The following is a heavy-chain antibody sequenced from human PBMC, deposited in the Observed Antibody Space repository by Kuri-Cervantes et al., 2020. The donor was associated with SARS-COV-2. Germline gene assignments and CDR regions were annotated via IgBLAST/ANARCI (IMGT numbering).Heavy chain of an antibody. CDR1: GGSISSSSYY. CDR2: IYCSGST. J-gene: IGHJ4*02. Sequence: GSLRLSCTVSGGSISSSSYYWGWIRQPPGKGLEWIGSIYCSGSTYYNPSLKSRVTISADTSKNQFSLKLSSVTAADTAVYYCATNPYSSSWYPPPPDYWGQGTLVTVSS. D-gene: IGHD6-13*01. CDR3: ATNPYSSSWYPPPPDY. V-gene: IGHV4-39*01.